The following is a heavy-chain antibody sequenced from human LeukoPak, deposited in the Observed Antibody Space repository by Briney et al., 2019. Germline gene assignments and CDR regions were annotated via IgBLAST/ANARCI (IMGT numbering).Heavy chain of an antibody. Sequence: SETLSLTCTVSGDSINSLDLWSWVRQPPGKGLEWIGEMYLSGTTHSNPSVKSRVTISIDKSKNQFFLNLSSVIAADTAVYYCAGLVGRYSSGLYYYYFDYWGQGTLVTVSS. D-gene: IGHD3-22*01. CDR3: AGLVGRYSSGLYYYYFDY. V-gene: IGHV4-4*02. CDR1: GDSINSLDL. CDR2: MYLSGTT. J-gene: IGHJ4*02.